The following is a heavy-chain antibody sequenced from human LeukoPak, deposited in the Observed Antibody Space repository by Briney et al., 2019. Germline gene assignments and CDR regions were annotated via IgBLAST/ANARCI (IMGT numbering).Heavy chain of an antibody. CDR3: ARRRRVGATTFDY. CDR1: GGSISSSSYY. CDR2: IYYSGST. Sequence: SETLPLTCTVSGGSISSSSYYWGWIRQPPGKGLEWIGSIYYSGSTYYNPSLKSRVTISVDTSNNQFSLKLSSVTAADTAVYYCARRRRVGATTFDYWGQGTLVTVSS. J-gene: IGHJ4*02. V-gene: IGHV4-39*01. D-gene: IGHD1-26*01.